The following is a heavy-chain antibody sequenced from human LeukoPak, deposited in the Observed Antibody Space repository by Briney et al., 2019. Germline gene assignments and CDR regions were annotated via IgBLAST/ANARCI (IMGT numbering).Heavy chain of an antibody. CDR3: ARGPPRSGSFYYYYMDV. V-gene: IGHV1-3*03. D-gene: IGHD3-10*01. Sequence: ASVKVSCKASGYTFTSYAMHWVRQAPGQRLEWMGWINAGNGNTKYSQEFQGRVTITRDTSASTAYMELSSLRSEDMAVYYCARGPPRSGSFYYYYMDVWGKGTTVTVSS. CDR1: GYTFTSYA. CDR2: INAGNGNT. J-gene: IGHJ6*03.